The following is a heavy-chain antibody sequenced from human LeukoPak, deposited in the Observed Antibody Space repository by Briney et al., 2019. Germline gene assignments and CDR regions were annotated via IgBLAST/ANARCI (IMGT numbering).Heavy chain of an antibody. CDR3: ARGRVLSSTWYSTYYYYFYMDV. CDR2: FDHTGST. D-gene: IGHD3-16*02. Sequence: SETLSLTCSLSDDSITMYYWTCIRQPPGKGVEGLGYFDHTGSTHSNPPLNGLDSISRNTPKNLFSPRLRSVTPPHTSVYFLARGRVLSSTWYSTYYYYFYMDVWGKGTTVTV. CDR1: DDSITMYY. V-gene: IGHV4-59*01. J-gene: IGHJ6*03.